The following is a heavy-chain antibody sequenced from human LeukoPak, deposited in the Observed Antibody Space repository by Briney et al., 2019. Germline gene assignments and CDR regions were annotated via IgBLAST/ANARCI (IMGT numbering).Heavy chain of an antibody. J-gene: IGHJ4*02. D-gene: IGHD2-8*01. CDR2: IYPGDSNI. CDR3: ARRICSNGVCYDDY. V-gene: IGHV5-51*01. Sequence: GESLKISCKGSGYIFTSYWIAWVRQMPGKGLEWMGIIYPGDSNIRYSLSFQGQVTISADKSISTAYLQWSSLKASDTAMYYCARRICSNGVCYDDYWGQGTLVAVSS. CDR1: GYIFTSYW.